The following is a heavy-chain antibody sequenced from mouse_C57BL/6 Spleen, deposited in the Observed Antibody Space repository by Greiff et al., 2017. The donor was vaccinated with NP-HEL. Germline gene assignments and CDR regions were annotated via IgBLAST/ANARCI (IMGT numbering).Heavy chain of an antibody. CDR2: INPNNGGT. D-gene: IGHD2-4*01. CDR3: ARGDYDYDTGYAMDY. Sequence: EVQLQQSGPELVKPGASVKIPCKASGYTFTDYNMDWVKQSHGKSLEWIGDINPNNGGTIYNQKFKGKATLTVDKSSSTAYMELRSLTSEDTAVYYCARGDYDYDTGYAMDYWGQGTSVTVSS. CDR1: GYTFTDYN. J-gene: IGHJ4*01. V-gene: IGHV1-18*01.